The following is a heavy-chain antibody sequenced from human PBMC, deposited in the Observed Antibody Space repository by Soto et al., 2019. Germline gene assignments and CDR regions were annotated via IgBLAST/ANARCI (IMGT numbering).Heavy chain of an antibody. CDR2: ISAYNGNT. V-gene: IGHV1-18*01. CDR1: GYTFTSYG. D-gene: IGHD2-2*01. J-gene: IGHJ4*02. Sequence: ASVKVSCKASGYTFTSYGISWVRQAPGQGLEWMGWISAYNGNTNYAQKLQGRVTMTTDTSTSTAYMELRGLRSDDTAVYYCARDMGPSLWGCSSTSCYDFDYWGQGTLVTVSS. CDR3: ARDMGPSLWGCSSTSCYDFDY.